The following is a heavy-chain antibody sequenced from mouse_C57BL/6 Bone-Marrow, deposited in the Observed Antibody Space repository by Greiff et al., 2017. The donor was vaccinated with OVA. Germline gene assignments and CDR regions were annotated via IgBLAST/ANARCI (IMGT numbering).Heavy chain of an antibody. CDR3: ARGGGSTMVKDAMDY. J-gene: IGHJ4*01. CDR2: IDPSDSYT. V-gene: IGHV1-69*01. D-gene: IGHD2-2*01. Sequence: QVQLQQPGAELVMPGASVKLSCKASGYTFTSYWMHWVKQRPGQGLEWIGEIDPSDSYTNYNQKFKGKSTLTVDKSSSTAYMQLSSLTSEDSAVYYCARGGGSTMVKDAMDYWGQGTSVTVSS. CDR1: GYTFTSYW.